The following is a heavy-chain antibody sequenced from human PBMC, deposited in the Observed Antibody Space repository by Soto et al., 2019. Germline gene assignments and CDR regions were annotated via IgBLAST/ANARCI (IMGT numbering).Heavy chain of an antibody. CDR1: GFTFGDFA. Sequence: SLKLSCSTSGFTFGDFALSWVRQAPGRGLEWVGIIRGKTYGGTTEYSASVKGIFTISKDDSNSVAYLQMDSMKADDTAMYYCAKDFSTSRLGFDYWGLGTLVTVSS. CDR3: AKDFSTSRLGFDY. CDR2: IRGKTYGGTT. V-gene: IGHV3-49*04. J-gene: IGHJ4*02.